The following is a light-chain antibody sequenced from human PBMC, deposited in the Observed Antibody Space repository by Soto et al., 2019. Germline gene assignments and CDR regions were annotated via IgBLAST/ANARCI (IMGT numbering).Light chain of an antibody. CDR2: EVS. CDR1: SSDVGDNY. V-gene: IGLV2-8*01. J-gene: IGLJ1*01. CDR3: SAYAGSNNFV. Sequence: QSLLTHPPSASGSPGQSVTISCTGTSSDVGDNYVSWYQQHLGKAPKLIIYEVSQRPSGVPDRFSGSKSGNTASLTVSGLQTEDEADYYCSAYAGSNNFVFGSGTKVTVL.